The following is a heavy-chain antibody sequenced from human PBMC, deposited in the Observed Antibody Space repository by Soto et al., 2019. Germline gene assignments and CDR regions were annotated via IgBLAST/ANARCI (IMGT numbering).Heavy chain of an antibody. CDR2: IYHSGST. CDR1: SGVISTSKL. D-gene: IGHD5-12*01. CDR3: ARARSLRAGWFDP. J-gene: IGHJ5*02. Sequence: LETLSPTFAFFSGVISTSKLWGWVPQPPGKGLEWIGEIYHSGSTNYNPSLKSRVTISVDKSKNQFSLKLSSVTAADTAVYYCARARSLRAGWFDPWGQGTLVTVSS. V-gene: IGHV4-4*02.